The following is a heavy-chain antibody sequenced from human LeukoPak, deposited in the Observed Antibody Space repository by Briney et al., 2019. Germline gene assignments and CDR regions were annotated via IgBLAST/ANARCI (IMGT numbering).Heavy chain of an antibody. CDR1: GGSISSDGYY. D-gene: IGHD4-17*01. CDR3: ARESPRSTVTTRFDY. V-gene: IGHV4-31*03. CDR2: IYHRGNT. Sequence: SSETLSLTCSVSGGSISSDGYYWSWIRQLPGKGLEWIGYIYHRGNTHYNPSLKSRITMSVDTSKSQFSLKLSSVTAADTAVYYCARESPRSTVTTRFDYWGQGSLVTVSS. J-gene: IGHJ4*02.